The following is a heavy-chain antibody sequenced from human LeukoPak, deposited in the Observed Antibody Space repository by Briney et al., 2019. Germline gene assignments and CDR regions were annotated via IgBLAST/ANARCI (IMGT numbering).Heavy chain of an antibody. V-gene: IGHV1-69*06. CDR1: GGSFSSYA. D-gene: IGHD1-1*01. Sequence: ASVKVSCKAFGGSFSSYAISWVRQAPGQGLEWMGRIIPIFGTAKYAQKFQDRVMITADKSTSTAYMELSSLRSEDTAVYYCAPSTVQYNWFDPWGQGTLVTVSS. CDR2: IIPIFGTA. CDR3: APSTVQYNWFDP. J-gene: IGHJ5*02.